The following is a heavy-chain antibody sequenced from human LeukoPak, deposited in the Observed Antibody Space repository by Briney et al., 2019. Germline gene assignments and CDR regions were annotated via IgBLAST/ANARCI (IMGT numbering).Heavy chain of an antibody. Sequence: SETLSLTCTVSGGSISSSSYYWGWIRQPPGKGLEWIGSIYYSGSTYYNPSLKSRVTISVDTSKNQFSLKLGSVTAADTAVYYCAIPGGEPHPFDYWGQGTLVTVSS. CDR3: AIPGGEPHPFDY. CDR1: GGSISSSSYY. V-gene: IGHV4-39*01. D-gene: IGHD3-16*01. J-gene: IGHJ4*02. CDR2: IYYSGST.